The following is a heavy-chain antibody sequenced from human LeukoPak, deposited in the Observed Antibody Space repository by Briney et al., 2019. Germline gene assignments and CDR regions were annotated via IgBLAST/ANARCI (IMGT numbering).Heavy chain of an antibody. CDR3: ARVWIPSGGSGSKWGVIEGFDP. J-gene: IGHJ5*02. CDR1: GGSISSGSYY. D-gene: IGHD3-16*02. V-gene: IGHV4-39*07. Sequence: PSETLSLTCTVSGGSISSGSYYWGWIRQPPGKGLEWIGSIYYSGSTYYNPSLKSRVTISVDTSKNQFSLKLSSVTAADTAVYYCARVWIPSGGSGSKWGVIEGFDPWGQGTLVTVSS. CDR2: IYYSGST.